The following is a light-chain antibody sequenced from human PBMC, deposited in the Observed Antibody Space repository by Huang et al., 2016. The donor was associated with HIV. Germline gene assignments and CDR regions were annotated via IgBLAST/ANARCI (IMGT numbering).Light chain of an antibody. CDR3: QQYNKWPPEYT. CDR2: AAS. Sequence: VMMSQSPATLAASPGERVTLSGGASQSVNTNFTWYQQKPGQTTRLLISAASTRATGVPARVAGSGSGTEFTLTIDSLQSDDFAVYYCQQYNKWPPEYTFGQGTRLEIK. J-gene: IGKJ2*01. CDR1: QSVNTN. V-gene: IGKV3-15*01.